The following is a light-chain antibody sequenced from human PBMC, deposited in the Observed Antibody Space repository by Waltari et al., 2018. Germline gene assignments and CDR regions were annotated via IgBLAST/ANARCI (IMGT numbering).Light chain of an antibody. CDR2: VNSDGSH. J-gene: IGLJ3*02. CDR1: SGHSSNV. CDR3: QTGGHGTWV. Sequence: QLVLTQSPSASASLGASVKLTCTLCSGHSSNVVAWHQQQPEKGPSYLMKVNSDGSHSKGDDIPDRFSGSSSGAERYLTISSLQSEDEADYYCQTGGHGTWVFGGGTKLTVL. V-gene: IGLV4-69*01.